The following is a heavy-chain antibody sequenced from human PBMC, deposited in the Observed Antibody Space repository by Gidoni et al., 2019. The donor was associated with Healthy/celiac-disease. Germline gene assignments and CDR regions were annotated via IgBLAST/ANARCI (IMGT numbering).Heavy chain of an antibody. J-gene: IGHJ4*02. CDR2: IYYSGST. V-gene: IGHV4-39*01. D-gene: IGHD6-19*01. CDR1: GGSISSSSYY. Sequence: QLQLQESGPGLVKPSETLSLTCTVSGGSISSSSYYWGWIRQPPGKGLEWIGSIYYSGSTYYNPSLKSRVTISVDTSKNQFSLKLSSVTAADTAVYYCARPGRGGWHFDYWGQGTLVTVSS. CDR3: ARPGRGGWHFDY.